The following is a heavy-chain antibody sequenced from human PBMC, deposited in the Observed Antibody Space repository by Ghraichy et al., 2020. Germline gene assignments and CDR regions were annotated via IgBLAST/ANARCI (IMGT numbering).Heavy chain of an antibody. J-gene: IGHJ3*02. Sequence: SETRSLTCAVYGGSFNGYYWSWVRQPPGQGLEWIGELDFSASPFYNPSLKSRVTISVDTSKNQFSLRLTSVTAADTALYYCATNIGEAGEDGFDIWGQGTRVTVSS. CDR3: ATNIGEAGEDGFDI. CDR1: GGSFNGYY. V-gene: IGHV4-34*01. D-gene: IGHD6-13*01. CDR2: LDFSASP.